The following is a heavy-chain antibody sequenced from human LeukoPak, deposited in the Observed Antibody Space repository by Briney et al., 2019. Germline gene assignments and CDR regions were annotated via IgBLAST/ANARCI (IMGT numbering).Heavy chain of an antibody. CDR1: GFTFGDFA. CDR3: TGTYYDFWSGINWFDP. D-gene: IGHD3-3*01. CDR2: IRSKAYGGTI. V-gene: IGHV3-49*04. Sequence: PGRSLRLSFTASGFTFGDFAKSWVRQAPGKGLGGVGFIRSKAYGGTIASDASVKGRFANSRYDAKSIAYLQMNSLKAEDTTVYYCTGTYYDFWSGINWFDPWGQGTLVTVSS. J-gene: IGHJ5*02.